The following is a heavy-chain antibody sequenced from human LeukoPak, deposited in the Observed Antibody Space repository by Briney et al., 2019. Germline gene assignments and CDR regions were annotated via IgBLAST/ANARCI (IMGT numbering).Heavy chain of an antibody. V-gene: IGHV3-23*01. CDR2: ISGSGDST. Sequence: GGSLRLSCAASGFTFCSFGMSWGRQAPGKGLELVSGISGSGDSTYYADSVKGRFTISRDNSKKTLYLQMNSLRAEDTAVYYCAKKSFRSGYSYGTSFDYWGQGTLVTVSS. J-gene: IGHJ4*02. CDR1: GFTFCSFG. CDR3: AKKSFRSGYSYGTSFDY. D-gene: IGHD5-18*01.